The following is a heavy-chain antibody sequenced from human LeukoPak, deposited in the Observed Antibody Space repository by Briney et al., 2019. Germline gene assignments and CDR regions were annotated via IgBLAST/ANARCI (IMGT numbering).Heavy chain of an antibody. D-gene: IGHD3-9*01. CDR3: ASSWGPNYDILTGYYPDFDG. Sequence: ASVKLSCKVSGGTLSSYAISGVPHAPGQGLERMGRIIPIFGTANHTQTLRGRVTFTTDESTSTAYKEPSSLRSEDTAVYYCASSWGPNYDILTGYYPDFDGWGQGTLVSASS. J-gene: IGHJ4*02. CDR1: GGTLSSYA. V-gene: IGHV1-69*05. CDR2: IIPIFGTA.